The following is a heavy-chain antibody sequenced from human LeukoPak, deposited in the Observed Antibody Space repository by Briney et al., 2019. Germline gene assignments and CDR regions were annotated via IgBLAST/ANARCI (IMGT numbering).Heavy chain of an antibody. CDR3: AKAHYYYDSSGYYYSYFDY. V-gene: IGHV3-23*01. D-gene: IGHD3-22*01. Sequence: PGGSLRLSCAASGFTFSSYAMSWVRQAPGKGLEWVSAISGSGGSTYYADSVKGRFAISRDNSKNTLYLQMNSLRAEDTAVYYCAKAHYYYDSSGYYYSYFDYWGQGTLVTVSS. CDR1: GFTFSSYA. CDR2: ISGSGGST. J-gene: IGHJ4*02.